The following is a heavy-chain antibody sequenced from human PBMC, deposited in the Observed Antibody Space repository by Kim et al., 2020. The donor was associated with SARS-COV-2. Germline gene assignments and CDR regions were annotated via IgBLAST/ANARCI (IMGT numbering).Heavy chain of an antibody. CDR1: GFTFSDYY. CDR3: ACASDIGTCSRYTGVDV. Sequence: GGSLRLSCAASGFTFSDYYMDWVRQAPGKGLEWVGRIRNSGNNNNTADSVSGRGSITIAKAETTIYLQLHSLRLEVTAVDDCACASDIGTCSRYTGVDV. V-gene: IGHV3-72*01. CDR2: IRNSGNNNNT. J-gene: IGHJ6*01. D-gene: IGHD2-21*01.